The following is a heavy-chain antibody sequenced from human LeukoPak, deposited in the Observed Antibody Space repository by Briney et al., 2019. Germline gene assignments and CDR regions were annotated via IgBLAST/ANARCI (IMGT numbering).Heavy chain of an antibody. J-gene: IGHJ5*02. CDR2: IRYDGSDK. CDR1: GFVFTDYG. Sequence: PGRSLRLSCAAFGFVFTDYGMHWVRQAPGKGLEWVAFIRYDGSDKFYADSVKGRFTTSRDNSKNTLYLQMNSLRAEDTAVYYCANPFPGIVPNWFDPWGQGTLVTVSS. CDR3: ANPFPGIVPNWFDP. D-gene: IGHD2-2*01. V-gene: IGHV3-30*02.